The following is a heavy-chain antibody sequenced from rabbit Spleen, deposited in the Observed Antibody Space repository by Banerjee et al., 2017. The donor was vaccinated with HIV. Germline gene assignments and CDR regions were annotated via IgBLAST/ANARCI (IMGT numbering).Heavy chain of an antibody. V-gene: IGHV1S45*01. CDR3: ARDLVGVIGWNFYL. Sequence: QEQLVESGGGLVKPEGSLTLTCKASGFSFSDRDVMCWVRQAPGKGLQWIACINIVTGKSVYASWAKGRFTMSRTSSTTVTLQMTSLTAADTATYFCARDLVGVIGWNFYLWGQGTLVTVS. CDR2: INIVTGKS. J-gene: IGHJ4*01. D-gene: IGHD1-1*01. CDR1: GFSFSDRDV.